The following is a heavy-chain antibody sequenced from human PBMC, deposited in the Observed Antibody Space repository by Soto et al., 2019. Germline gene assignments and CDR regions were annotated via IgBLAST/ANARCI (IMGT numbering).Heavy chain of an antibody. J-gene: IGHJ4*02. CDR1: GFTFSDSW. CDR2: IKPDGSEK. V-gene: IGHV3-7*05. D-gene: IGHD1-1*01. Sequence: EMQLVESGGGLVQPGGSLRLSCAASGFTFSDSWMNWVRQAPGKGLEWVANIKPDGSEKYYVDSVKGRFTISRDNAKNSIYRQMDSLGAEDTAVYYCAGFGGVLEPLTGGGQGSLVAVSS. CDR3: AGFGGVLEPLTG.